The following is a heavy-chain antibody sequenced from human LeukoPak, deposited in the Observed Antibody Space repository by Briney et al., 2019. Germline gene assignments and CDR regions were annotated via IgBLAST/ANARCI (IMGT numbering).Heavy chain of an antibody. J-gene: IGHJ4*02. D-gene: IGHD5-12*01. CDR3: AKDYMFYSGYDSYYFDY. V-gene: IGHV3-30*02. CDR2: IRYDGSNK. Sequence: GGSLRLSCAASGFTFSSYGMHWVRQAPGKGLEWVAFIRYDGSNKYYADSVKGRFTISRDNSKNTLYLQMNCLRAEDTAVYYCAKDYMFYSGYDSYYFDYWGQGTLVTVSS. CDR1: GFTFSSYG.